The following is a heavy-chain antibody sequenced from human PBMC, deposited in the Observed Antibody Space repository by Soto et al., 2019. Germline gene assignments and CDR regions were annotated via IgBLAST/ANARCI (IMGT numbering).Heavy chain of an antibody. CDR2: IYYSGST. Sequence: SETLSLTCTVSGGSISSSSYYWGWIRQPPGKGLEWIGSIYYSGSTYYNPSLKSRVTISVDTSKNQFSLKLSSVTAADTAFYYCARQIGYCSGGSCYRPFDYWGQGTLVTVSS. V-gene: IGHV4-39*01. CDR1: GGSISSSSYY. CDR3: ARQIGYCSGGSCYRPFDY. J-gene: IGHJ4*02. D-gene: IGHD2-15*01.